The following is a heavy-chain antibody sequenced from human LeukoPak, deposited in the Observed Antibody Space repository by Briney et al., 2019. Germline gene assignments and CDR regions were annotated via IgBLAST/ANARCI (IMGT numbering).Heavy chain of an antibody. Sequence: ASVKVSCKASGYTFTDSYMHWVRQAPGHGLEWMGWIILYTGGTDYAHKFQGRVTMTSDTSISTAYMELSRLRSDDTAIFYCARGRGMGFLEWLLLDSWGQGTLVTVSS. CDR3: ARGRGMGFLEWLLLDS. V-gene: IGHV1-2*02. J-gene: IGHJ4*02. CDR1: GYTFTDSY. D-gene: IGHD3-3*01. CDR2: IILYTGGT.